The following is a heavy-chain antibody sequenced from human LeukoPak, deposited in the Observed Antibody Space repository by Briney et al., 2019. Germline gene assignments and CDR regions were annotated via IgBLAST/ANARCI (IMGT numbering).Heavy chain of an antibody. CDR3: ARDWFAD. V-gene: IGHV3-48*04. Sequence: GGSLRLSCAASGFTFSTYTMNWVRQAPGKGLERVSYINSGGTIIYYADSVKGRFTISRDNAKNSLYLQMNSLRAEDTAIYYCARDWFADWGQGTLVIVSS. CDR1: GFTFSTYT. CDR2: INSGGTII. J-gene: IGHJ4*02.